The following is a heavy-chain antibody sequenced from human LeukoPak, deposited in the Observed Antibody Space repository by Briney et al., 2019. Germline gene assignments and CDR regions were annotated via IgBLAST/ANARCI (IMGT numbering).Heavy chain of an antibody. Sequence: SETLSLTCTVSGGSISSGGYYRSWIRQHPGKGLEWIGNTYYSGSTYYNPSLKSRVTISVDTSKNQFSLNLTSVTAADTAVYYCARDPDDSSGYYFGYWGQGTLVTVSS. D-gene: IGHD3-22*01. CDR2: TYYSGST. CDR1: GGSISSGGYY. J-gene: IGHJ4*02. CDR3: ARDPDDSSGYYFGY. V-gene: IGHV4-31*03.